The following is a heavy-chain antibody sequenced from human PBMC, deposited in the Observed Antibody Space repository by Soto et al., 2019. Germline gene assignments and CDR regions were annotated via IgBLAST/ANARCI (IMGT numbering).Heavy chain of an antibody. CDR1: GGTFSSYA. J-gene: IGHJ4*02. Sequence: QVQLVQSGAEVKKPGSSVKVSCKASGGTFSSYAISWVRQAPGQGLEWMGGIIPIFGTANYAHKFQGRVKITADESTSTAYMELNSLRSEDTAVYYCARDRIAAAGIPQFDYWGQGPLVTVSS. CDR2: IIPIFGTA. V-gene: IGHV1-69*01. D-gene: IGHD6-13*01. CDR3: ARDRIAAAGIPQFDY.